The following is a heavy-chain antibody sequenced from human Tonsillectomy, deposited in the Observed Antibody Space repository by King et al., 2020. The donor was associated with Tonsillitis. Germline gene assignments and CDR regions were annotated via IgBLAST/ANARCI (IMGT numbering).Heavy chain of an antibody. V-gene: IGHV4-59*02. CDR1: GASVTSYY. CDR3: ATESEGSLWYFDR. CDR2: IFYTGNT. Sequence: VQLQESGQGLVKPSETLSLTCTVSGASVTSYYWSWIRQPPGKGLGWIGYIFYTGNTNYTPSLKSRVTLSVDTSKNQFSLKLTSVTAADTAVYYCATESEGSLWYFDRWGRGTLVTVSS. J-gene: IGHJ2*01.